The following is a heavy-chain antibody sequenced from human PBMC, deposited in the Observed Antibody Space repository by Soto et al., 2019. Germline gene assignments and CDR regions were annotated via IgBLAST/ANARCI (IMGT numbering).Heavy chain of an antibody. Sequence: QVQLVQSGAEEKKPGASVKVSCKASGYTFTSYAMHWVRQAPGQRLEWMGWINAGNGNTKYSQKFQGRVTITRDTSASTAYMALSSLRSEETAVYYCARAWVVVTAPDYWGQGTLVTVSS. CDR1: GYTFTSYA. V-gene: IGHV1-3*05. J-gene: IGHJ4*02. CDR3: ARAWVVVTAPDY. D-gene: IGHD2-21*02. CDR2: INAGNGNT.